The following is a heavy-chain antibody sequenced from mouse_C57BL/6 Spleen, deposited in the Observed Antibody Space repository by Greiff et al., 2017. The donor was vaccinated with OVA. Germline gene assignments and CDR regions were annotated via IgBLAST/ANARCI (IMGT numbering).Heavy chain of an antibody. J-gene: IGHJ4*01. CDR2: ISSGGDYI. Sequence: EVKLMESGAGLVKPGGSLKLSCAASGFTFSSYAMSWVRQTPEKRLEWVAYISSGGDYIYYADTVKGRFTISRDNARNTLYLQMSSLKSEDTAMYYCTRDGTWDAMDYWGQGTSVTVSS. D-gene: IGHD4-1*01. CDR1: GFTFSSYA. V-gene: IGHV5-9-1*02. CDR3: TRDGTWDAMDY.